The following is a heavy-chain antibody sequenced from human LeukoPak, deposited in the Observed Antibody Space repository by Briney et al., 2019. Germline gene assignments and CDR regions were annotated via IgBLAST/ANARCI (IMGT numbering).Heavy chain of an antibody. J-gene: IGHJ4*02. CDR3: AREIGSGSFLDN. V-gene: IGHV1-2*02. D-gene: IGHD3-10*01. CDR1: GYTFAGYY. CDR2: INPKIGGT. Sequence: ASVKVSCKASGYTFAGYYMHWVRQAPGQGLEWMGWINPKIGGTNYAQKFQGRVTMIRDTSISTAYMELSRLRSDDTAVYYCAREIGSGSFLDNWGQGTLVTVSS.